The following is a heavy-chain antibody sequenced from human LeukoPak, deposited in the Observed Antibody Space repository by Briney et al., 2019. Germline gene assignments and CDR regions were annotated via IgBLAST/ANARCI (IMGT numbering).Heavy chain of an antibody. CDR1: GFTFSSYG. CDR2: IKSKTDGGTT. J-gene: IGHJ5*02. CDR3: TEWYGWFDP. Sequence: GGSLRLSCATSGFTFSSYGMHWVRQAPGKGLEWVGRIKSKTDGGTTDYAAPVKGRFTISRDDSKNTLYLQMNSLKTEDTAVYYCTEWYGWFDPWGQGTLVTVSS. V-gene: IGHV3-15*01. D-gene: IGHD3-3*01.